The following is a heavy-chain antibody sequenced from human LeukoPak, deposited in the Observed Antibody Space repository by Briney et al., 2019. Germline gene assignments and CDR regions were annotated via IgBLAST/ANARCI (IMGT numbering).Heavy chain of an antibody. V-gene: IGHV3-21*01. CDR3: ARDPYYDSSGYYYVPDY. D-gene: IGHD3-22*01. J-gene: IGHJ4*02. CDR1: GFTFSTYA. Sequence: GGSLRLSCAASGFTFSTYAMTWVRQAPGKGLEWVSSISSSSSYIYYADSVKGRFTISRDNAKNSLYLQMNSLRAEDTAVYYCARDPYYDSSGYYYVPDYWGQGTLVTVSS. CDR2: ISSSSSYI.